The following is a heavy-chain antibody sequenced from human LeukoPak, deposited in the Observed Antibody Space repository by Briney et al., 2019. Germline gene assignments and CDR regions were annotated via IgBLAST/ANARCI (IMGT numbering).Heavy chain of an antibody. CDR2: IKQDGSEK. CDR1: GFTFSSYW. D-gene: IGHD2-15*01. Sequence: GGSLRLSCAASGFTFSSYWMSWVRQAPGKGPEWVANIKQDGSEKYYVDSVKGRFTISRDNAKNSLYLQMNSLRAEDTAVYYCARGGPYCSGGSCAVRYWGQGTLVTVSS. V-gene: IGHV3-7*03. CDR3: ARGGPYCSGGSCAVRY. J-gene: IGHJ4*02.